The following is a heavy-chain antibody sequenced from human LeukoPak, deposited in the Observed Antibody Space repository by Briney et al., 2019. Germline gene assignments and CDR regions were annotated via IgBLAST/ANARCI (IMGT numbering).Heavy chain of an antibody. D-gene: IGHD4-17*01. CDR2: INAGNGNT. CDR1: GYTFTSYA. J-gene: IGHJ4*02. Sequence: ASVKVSCKASGYTFTSYAMHWVRQAPGQRLEWMGWINAGNGNTKYSRKFQGRVTITRDTSASTAYMELSSLRSEDTAVYYCARNDYVSYWGQGTLVTVSS. CDR3: ARNDYVSY. V-gene: IGHV1-3*01.